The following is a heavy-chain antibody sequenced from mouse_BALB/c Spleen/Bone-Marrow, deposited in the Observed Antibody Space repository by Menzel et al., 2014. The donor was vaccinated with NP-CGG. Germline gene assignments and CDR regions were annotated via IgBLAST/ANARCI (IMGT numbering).Heavy chain of an antibody. CDR2: IRNKAYGYTT. CDR3: ARFPMDY. Sequence: EVKLMESGGGLVQPGGSLRLSCTTSGSTFTDYYMSWVRQPPGKALEWLAFIRNKAYGYTTEHSASVRGRFTISRDNSQRILYLQMNTLRAEDSATYYCARFPMDYWGQGTSVTVSS. V-gene: IGHV7-3*02. J-gene: IGHJ4*01. CDR1: GSTFTDYY.